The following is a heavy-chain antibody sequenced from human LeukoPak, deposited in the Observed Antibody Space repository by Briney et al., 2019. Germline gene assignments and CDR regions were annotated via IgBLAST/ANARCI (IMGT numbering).Heavy chain of an antibody. V-gene: IGHV4-59*08. Sequence: SETLSLTCTVSGGSISSYYWSWIRQPPGKGLEWIGYIYYSGSTNYNPSLKSRVTISVDTSKNQFSLKLSSVTAADTAVYYCASRSGYGGNPYYFDYWGQGTLVTVSS. CDR2: IYYSGST. D-gene: IGHD4-23*01. J-gene: IGHJ4*02. CDR1: GGSISSYY. CDR3: ASRSGYGGNPYYFDY.